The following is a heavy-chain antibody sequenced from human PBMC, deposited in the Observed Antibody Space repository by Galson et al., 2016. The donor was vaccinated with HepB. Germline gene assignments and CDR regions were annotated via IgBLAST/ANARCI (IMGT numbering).Heavy chain of an antibody. CDR1: GFTFNNYG. CDR3: VQGSTAPAV. Sequence: SLRLSCAASGFTFNNYGMTWVRQAPGKGLEVVSSISRSGESTDYADSVKGRFTISRDNSKNTLSLQLNSLRAEDTAVYYCVQGSTAPAVWGNGTTVTVSS. CDR2: ISRSGEST. V-gene: IGHV3-23*01. D-gene: IGHD1-26*01. J-gene: IGHJ6*04.